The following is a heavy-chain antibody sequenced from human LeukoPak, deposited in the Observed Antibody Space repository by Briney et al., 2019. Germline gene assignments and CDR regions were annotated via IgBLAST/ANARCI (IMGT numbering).Heavy chain of an antibody. Sequence: ASVKVSCKASGYTFTSYYMHWVRQAPGQGLEWMGIINPSGGSTSYAQKFQGRVTMNRDTSTSTVYMELSSLRSEDTAVYYCARAKRAYCGGDCYWDYFQHWGQGTLVTVSS. CDR1: GYTFTSYY. D-gene: IGHD2-21*02. V-gene: IGHV1-46*01. CDR2: INPSGGST. CDR3: ARAKRAYCGGDCYWDYFQH. J-gene: IGHJ1*01.